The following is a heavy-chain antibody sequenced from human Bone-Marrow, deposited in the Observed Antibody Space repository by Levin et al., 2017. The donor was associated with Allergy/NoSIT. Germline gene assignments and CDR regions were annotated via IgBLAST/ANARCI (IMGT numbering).Heavy chain of an antibody. J-gene: IGHJ4*02. D-gene: IGHD6-19*01. V-gene: IGHV3-23*01. Sequence: PGGSLRLYCAASGFTFSNYVMNWVRQAPGKGLEWLSSISGSGDYTYHADSLKGRFTISRDNSKNMLYLQMNSLRAEDTALYYCAKDGDGQWLPPTYFDFWGQGTLVTVSS. CDR1: GFTFSNYV. CDR2: ISGSGDYT. CDR3: AKDGDGQWLPPTYFDF.